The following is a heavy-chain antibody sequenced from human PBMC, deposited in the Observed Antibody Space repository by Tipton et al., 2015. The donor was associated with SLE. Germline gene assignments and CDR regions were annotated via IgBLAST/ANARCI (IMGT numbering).Heavy chain of an antibody. CDR3: ARDHLDV. J-gene: IGHJ6*02. V-gene: IGHV4-59*11. CDR1: GASISSHY. CDR2: IYSSGST. Sequence: TLSLTCTVPGASISSHYWIWIRQPPRKGLEWIGYIYSSGSTNYNPSPKSRVTISVDTSKNQFSLKLSSVTAADKAVYYCARDHLDVWGQGTTVTVSS.